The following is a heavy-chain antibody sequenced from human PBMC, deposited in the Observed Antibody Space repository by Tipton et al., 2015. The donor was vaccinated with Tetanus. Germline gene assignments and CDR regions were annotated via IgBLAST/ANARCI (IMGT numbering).Heavy chain of an antibody. J-gene: IGHJ4*02. V-gene: IGHV4-31*03. Sequence: TLSLTCTVSGGSIGSGGNYWSWIRQHPGKGLEWIGNIYYSGSTYYNPSLKSRVTISVDTSKNQFSLKLSSVTAADTAVYYCARVVGAAAGTKVDYWGQGTLVTVSS. CDR3: ARVVGAAAGTKVDY. CDR1: GGSIGSGGNY. D-gene: IGHD6-13*01. CDR2: IYYSGST.